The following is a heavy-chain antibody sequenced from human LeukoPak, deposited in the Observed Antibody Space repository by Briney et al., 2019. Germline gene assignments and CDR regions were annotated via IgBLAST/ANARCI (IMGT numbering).Heavy chain of an antibody. V-gene: IGHV3-30*02. D-gene: IGHD6-13*01. CDR2: IRYDGNSK. J-gene: IGHJ4*02. CDR3: ARGGYSSSWYHDS. Sequence: GGSLRLSCAASGFTFSSFGMHWVRQTPGKGLEWVAFIRYDGNSKYNADSVKGRFTISRDNSKNTLYLQMNSLRPEDTAVYYCARGGYSSSWYHDSWGQGTLVTVSS. CDR1: GFTFSSFG.